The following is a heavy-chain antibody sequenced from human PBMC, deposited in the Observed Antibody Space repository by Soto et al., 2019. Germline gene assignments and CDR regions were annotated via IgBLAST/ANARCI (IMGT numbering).Heavy chain of an antibody. CDR3: ATAPETYDPSGYYVDWFDP. D-gene: IGHD3-10*02. Sequence: SERLSLTCPISGCSFSNNQFLGWIRPPPGKGLEWIASEFFGGMTYYNPSLKSRVTISIDRSRRQFSLRLGSVSAADTAVYYCATAPETYDPSGYYVDWFDPWGQGTLANVSS. V-gene: IGHV4-39*01. CDR1: GCSFSNNQF. J-gene: IGHJ5*02. CDR2: EFFGGMT.